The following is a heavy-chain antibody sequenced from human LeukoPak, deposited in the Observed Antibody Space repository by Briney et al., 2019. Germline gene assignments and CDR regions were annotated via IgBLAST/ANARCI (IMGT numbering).Heavy chain of an antibody. CDR3: AGYNRYCFDY. CDR1: GGSISSYY. Sequence: PSETLSLTCTVSGGSISSYYWGWIRQPPGKGLEWIGYIYYSGSTNYNPSLKSRATISVDTSKNQFSLKLSSVTAADTAVYYCAGYNRYCFDYWGQGTLVTVSS. D-gene: IGHD1-1*01. CDR2: IYYSGST. J-gene: IGHJ4*02. V-gene: IGHV4-59*01.